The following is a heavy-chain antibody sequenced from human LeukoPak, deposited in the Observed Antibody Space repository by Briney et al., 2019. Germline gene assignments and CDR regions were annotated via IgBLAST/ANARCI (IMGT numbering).Heavy chain of an antibody. J-gene: IGHJ4*02. V-gene: IGHV4-34*01. Sequence: SETLSLTCAVYSASGSFSGYYWSWIRQSPGKGLEWIGEISHRGNTNYNPSLGSRVIISVDKSKNQFSLKLSSVTAADTAVYYCASTSIAARRPPGLWCDYWGQGTLVTVSS. CDR1: SASGSFSGYY. CDR3: ASTSIAARRPPGLWCDY. CDR2: ISHRGNT. D-gene: IGHD6-6*01.